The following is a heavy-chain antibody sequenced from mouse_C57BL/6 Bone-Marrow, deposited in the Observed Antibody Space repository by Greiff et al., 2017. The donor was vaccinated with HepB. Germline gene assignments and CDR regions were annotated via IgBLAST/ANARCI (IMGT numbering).Heavy chain of an antibody. J-gene: IGHJ1*03. V-gene: IGHV5-9-1*02. CDR3: TRGDYSNYVWYFDV. CDR2: ISSGGDYI. Sequence: DVMLVESGEGLVKPGGSLKLSCAASGFTFSSYAMSWVRQTPEKRLEWVAYISSGGDYIYYADTVKGRCTISRDNARNTLYLQMSSLKSEDTAMYYCTRGDYSNYVWYFDVWGTGTTVTVSS. D-gene: IGHD2-5*01. CDR1: GFTFSSYA.